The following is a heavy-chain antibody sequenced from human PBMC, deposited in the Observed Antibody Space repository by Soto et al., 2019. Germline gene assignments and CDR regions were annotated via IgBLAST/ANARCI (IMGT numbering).Heavy chain of an antibody. V-gene: IGHV4-59*08. CDR1: GGSISSYY. CDR2: IYYSGST. D-gene: IGHD3-10*01. Sequence: SETLSLTCTVSGGSISSYYWSWIRQPPGKGLEWIGYIYYSGSTNYNPSLKSRLTISVDTSKNQFSLKLSSVTAADTAVYYCARRDYYGSGSYGGFDYWGQGTLVTVSS. CDR3: ARRDYYGSGSYGGFDY. J-gene: IGHJ4*02.